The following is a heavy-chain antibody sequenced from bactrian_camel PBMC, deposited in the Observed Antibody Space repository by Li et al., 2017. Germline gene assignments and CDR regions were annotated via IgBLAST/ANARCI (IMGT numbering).Heavy chain of an antibody. J-gene: IGHJ4*01. CDR3: ASRRPQTWQGWPGPWDY. CDR2: IYIADGSDRSS. V-gene: IGHV3S54*01. Sequence: HVQLVESGGGSVQAGGSLKLSCAIIGYHFSACGMGWFRQAPGKEREAVASIYIADGSDRSSVYADSVKGRFTISRDNAKNTLYLQMDSLKIEDTAVYFCASRRPQTWQGWPGPWDYWGQGTQVTVS. D-gene: IGHD5*01. CDR1: GYHFSACG.